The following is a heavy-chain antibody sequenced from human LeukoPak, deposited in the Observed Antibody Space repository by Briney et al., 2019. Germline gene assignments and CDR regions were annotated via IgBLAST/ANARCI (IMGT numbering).Heavy chain of an antibody. CDR1: GFTFSSFA. V-gene: IGHV3-23*01. CDR2: ISGSGGST. D-gene: IGHD2-2*01. Sequence: GGSLRLSCGASGFTFSSFAMSWVRQAPGKGLEWVSAISGSGGSTYYADSVKGRFTISRDNSKNTLYLQMNSLRAEDTAVYYCAKTLNLGYCSSTSCSFDYWGQGTLVTVSS. J-gene: IGHJ4*02. CDR3: AKTLNLGYCSSTSCSFDY.